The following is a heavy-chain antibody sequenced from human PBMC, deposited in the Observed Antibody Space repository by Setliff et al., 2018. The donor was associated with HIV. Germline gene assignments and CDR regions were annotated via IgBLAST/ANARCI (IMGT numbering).Heavy chain of an antibody. CDR1: GGSISSDNVY. Sequence: SETLSLTCTLSGGSISSDNVYWGWIRQPPGKGLEWIGSVDHSGTSYSNPSLKSRVTVSKDRSNTRFSLKMTSVTAADSAVYYCARVGLSHYHDSWGQGTLVTVSS. CDR2: VDHSGTS. J-gene: IGHJ4*02. CDR3: ARVGLSHYHDS. V-gene: IGHV4-39*07. D-gene: IGHD2-2*01.